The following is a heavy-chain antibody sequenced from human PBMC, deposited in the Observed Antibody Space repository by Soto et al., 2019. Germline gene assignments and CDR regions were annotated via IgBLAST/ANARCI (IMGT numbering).Heavy chain of an antibody. J-gene: IGHJ4*02. CDR3: ARGDFYYDSSGYYGGFAY. CDR1: GGTFSSYA. CDR2: TIPIFGTA. V-gene: IGHV1-69*12. D-gene: IGHD3-22*01. Sequence: QVQLVQSGAEVKKPGSSVKVSCKASGGTFSSYAISWVRQAPGQGLEWMGGTIPIFGTANYAQKFQGRVTITADESTSTAHMEVSSLRSEDTAVYYCARGDFYYDSSGYYGGFAYWGQGTLVTVSS.